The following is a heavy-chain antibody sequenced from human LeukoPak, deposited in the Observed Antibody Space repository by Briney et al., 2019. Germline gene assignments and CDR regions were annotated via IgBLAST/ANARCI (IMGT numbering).Heavy chain of an antibody. CDR1: GGTFSSYA. Sequence: SVKVSCKASGGTFSSYAISWVRQAPGQGLEWMGGIIPTFGTANYAQKFQGRVTITTDESTSTAYMELSSLRSEDTAVYYCARGGDGYNYYYGMDVWGQGTTVTVSS. CDR2: IIPTFGTA. CDR3: ARGGDGYNYYYGMDV. J-gene: IGHJ6*02. V-gene: IGHV1-69*05. D-gene: IGHD3-16*01.